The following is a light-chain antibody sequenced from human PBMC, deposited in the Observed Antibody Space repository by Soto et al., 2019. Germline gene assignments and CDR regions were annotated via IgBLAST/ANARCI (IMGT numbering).Light chain of an antibody. CDR2: RAS. Sequence: EIVLTQSPGTLSLSPGERATLSCRASQTVNNNYVAWYQQKPGQAPRLLIFRASNKATGIPDRFSGSGSGTEFSLTISSLQPDDFATYYCQQYKSFSLTFGGGTKVDIK. CDR1: QTVNNNY. J-gene: IGKJ4*01. V-gene: IGKV3-20*01. CDR3: QQYKSFSLT.